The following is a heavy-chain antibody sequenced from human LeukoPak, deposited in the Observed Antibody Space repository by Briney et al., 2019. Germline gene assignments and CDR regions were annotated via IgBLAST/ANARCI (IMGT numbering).Heavy chain of an antibody. CDR1: GFTVSSNY. CDR2: IYSGGNT. D-gene: IGHD3-3*01. Sequence: GGSLRLSCAASGFTVSSNYMTWVRQAPGKGLEWVSVIYSGGNTYYADSVKGRFTISRDNSKNTLYLQMNSLRAEDTAVYYCARDANPRYYDFWSGYPDYWGQGTLVTVSS. CDR3: ARDANPRYYDFWSGYPDY. V-gene: IGHV3-53*01. J-gene: IGHJ4*02.